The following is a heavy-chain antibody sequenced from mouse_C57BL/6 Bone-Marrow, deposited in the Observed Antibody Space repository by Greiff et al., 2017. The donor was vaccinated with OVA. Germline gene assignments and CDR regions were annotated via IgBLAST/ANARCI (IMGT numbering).Heavy chain of an antibody. V-gene: IGHV1-50*01. CDR1: GYTFTSYW. CDR2: IDPSDSYT. CDR3: ARWATVVAWNWYFDV. D-gene: IGHD1-1*01. J-gene: IGHJ1*03. Sequence: QVQLQQPGAELVKPGASVKLSCQASGYTFTSYWMQWVKQRPGQGLEWIGEIDPSDSYTNYNQKFKGKATLTVDTSSSTAYMQLSSLTSEDSAVYYCARWATVVAWNWYFDVWGTGTTVTVSS.